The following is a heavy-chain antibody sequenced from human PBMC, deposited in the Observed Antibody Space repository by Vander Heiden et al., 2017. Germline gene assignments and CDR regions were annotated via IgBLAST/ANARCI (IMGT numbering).Heavy chain of an antibody. Sequence: QVQLQQWGAGLLKPSETLSLTCAVYGGSFSGYYWSWIRQPPGKGLEWIGEINHSGSTNDNPSLKSRVTISVDTSKNQFSLKLSSVTAADTAVYYCARVRGRIGAYWGQGTLVTVSS. V-gene: IGHV4-34*01. CDR3: ARVRGRIGAY. J-gene: IGHJ4*02. CDR2: INHSGST. D-gene: IGHD2-15*01. CDR1: GGSFSGYY.